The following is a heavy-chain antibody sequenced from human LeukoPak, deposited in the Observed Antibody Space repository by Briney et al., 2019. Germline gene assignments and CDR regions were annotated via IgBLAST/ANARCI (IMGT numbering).Heavy chain of an antibody. J-gene: IGHJ4*02. D-gene: IGHD3-22*01. CDR3: YTYYYDSSGYYHQSFVDY. Sequence: PGGSLRLSCAASGFTFSSYWMHWVRQAPGKGLVWVSRINSDGSSTSYADSVKGRFTISRDNAKNTLYLQMNSLRAEDTAVYYCYTYYYDSSGYYHQSFVDYWGQGTLVTVSS. CDR1: GFTFSSYW. V-gene: IGHV3-74*01. CDR2: INSDGSST.